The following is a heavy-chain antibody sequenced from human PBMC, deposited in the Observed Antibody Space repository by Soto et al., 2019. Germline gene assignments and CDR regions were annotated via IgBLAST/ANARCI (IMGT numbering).Heavy chain of an antibody. CDR2: IYYSGST. CDR3: ARTPKLEPHSTDY. J-gene: IGHJ4*02. V-gene: IGHV4-39*01. CDR1: GGSISSSSYY. Sequence: PSETLSLTCTVSGGSISSSSYYWGWTRQPPGKGLEWIGSIYYSGSTYYNPSLKSRVTISVDTSKNQFSLKLSSVTAADTAVYYCARTPKLEPHSTDYWGQGTLVTVSS. D-gene: IGHD1-1*01.